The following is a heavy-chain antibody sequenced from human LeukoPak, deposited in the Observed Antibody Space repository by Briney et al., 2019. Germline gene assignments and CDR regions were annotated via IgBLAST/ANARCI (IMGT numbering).Heavy chain of an antibody. V-gene: IGHV3-53*05. CDR3: AKDSGSYYFDY. CDR1: GFTVITND. CDR2: LYSDGNT. J-gene: IGHJ4*02. D-gene: IGHD1-26*01. Sequence: GGSLRLSCAASGFTVITNDMTWVRQAPGRGLEWVSVLYSDGNTKYADSVKGRFTISRDNSKNTLYLQMNSLRAEDTAVYYCAKDSGSYYFDYWGQGTLVTVSS.